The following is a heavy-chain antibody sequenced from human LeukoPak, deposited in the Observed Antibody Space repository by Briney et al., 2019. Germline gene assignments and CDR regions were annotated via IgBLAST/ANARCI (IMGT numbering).Heavy chain of an antibody. Sequence: GASVKVSCKASGYTFTDYYVHWVRQAPGQGLEWMGWIIPNSGGTNYAQKFQGRVTMTRDTSISTAYMDLTSLTSDDTAVYYCATPFTRYGYWGQGTLVTVSS. J-gene: IGHJ4*02. CDR2: IIPNSGGT. D-gene: IGHD5-18*01. CDR3: ATPFTRYGY. V-gene: IGHV1-2*02. CDR1: GYTFTDYY.